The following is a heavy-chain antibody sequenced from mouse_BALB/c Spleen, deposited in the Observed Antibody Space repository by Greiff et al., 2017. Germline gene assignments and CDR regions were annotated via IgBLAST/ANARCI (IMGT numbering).Heavy chain of an antibody. J-gene: IGHJ4*01. CDR3: ATYGNYDYYAMDY. V-gene: IGHV1-4*02. D-gene: IGHD2-1*01. CDR2: INPSSGYT. CDR1: GYTFTSYT. Sequence: QVQLQQSAAELARPGASVKMSCKASGYTFTSYTMHWVKQRPGQGLEWIGYINPSSGYTEYNQKFKDKTTLTADKSSSTAYMQLSSLTSEDSAVYYCATYGNYDYYAMDYWGQGTSVTVSS.